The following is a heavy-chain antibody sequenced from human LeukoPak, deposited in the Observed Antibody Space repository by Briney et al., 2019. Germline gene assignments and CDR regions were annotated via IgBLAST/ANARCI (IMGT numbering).Heavy chain of an antibody. Sequence: GGSLRLSCAASGFTFSAYAVIWVRQAPGKGLEWVSAISASGDYTYYADSVKGRFDISRDNSKNTVYLQMSSLRAEDAALYYCAKDPNGDYVGAFDSWGQGTTVIVSS. J-gene: IGHJ3*02. CDR2: ISASGDYT. D-gene: IGHD4-17*01. CDR3: AKDPNGDYVGAFDS. CDR1: GFTFSAYA. V-gene: IGHV3-23*01.